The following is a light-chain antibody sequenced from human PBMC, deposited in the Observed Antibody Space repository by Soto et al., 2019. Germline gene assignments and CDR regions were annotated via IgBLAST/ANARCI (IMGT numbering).Light chain of an antibody. CDR1: QSVRSSY. CDR2: GAS. V-gene: IGKV3-20*01. CDR3: QQSGNSPLT. J-gene: IGKJ4*01. Sequence: EIVLTQSPGTLSLSPGERATLSCRASQSVRSSYFAWYQQKPGQAPRLLIFGASTRAPGIPDRFSGSGSGTDFTLTISKLEPEDFALFYCQQSGNSPLTFGGGTKVEIK.